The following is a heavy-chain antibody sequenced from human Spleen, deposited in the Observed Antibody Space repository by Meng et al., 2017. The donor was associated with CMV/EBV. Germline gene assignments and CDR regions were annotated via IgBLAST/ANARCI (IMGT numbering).Heavy chain of an antibody. CDR1: GFTFGDYA. CDR3: ASLPWSGNSPDTFDI. Sequence: GESLKISCAASGFTFGDYAMHWVRQAPGKGLEWVSRINPDGSNTVYADSVRGRFTISRDNAKNALSLQMNSLRPEDTAVYYCASLPWSGNSPDTFDIWGQGTMVTVSS. J-gene: IGHJ3*02. D-gene: IGHD3-3*01. V-gene: IGHV3-74*01. CDR2: INPDGSNT.